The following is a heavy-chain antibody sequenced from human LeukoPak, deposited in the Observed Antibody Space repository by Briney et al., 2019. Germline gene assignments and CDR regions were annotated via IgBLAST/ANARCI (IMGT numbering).Heavy chain of an antibody. V-gene: IGHV4-61*01. Sequence: PSETLSLTCTVSGGSVSSGIYYWSWIRQPPGKGLEWIGYIYYSGSTNYNPSLKSRVTISVDTSKNQFSLKLSSVTAADTAVYYCARRVSAASNWFDPWGQGTPVTVSS. CDR1: GGSVSSGIYY. CDR2: IYYSGST. J-gene: IGHJ5*02. D-gene: IGHD2-2*01. CDR3: ARRVSAASNWFDP.